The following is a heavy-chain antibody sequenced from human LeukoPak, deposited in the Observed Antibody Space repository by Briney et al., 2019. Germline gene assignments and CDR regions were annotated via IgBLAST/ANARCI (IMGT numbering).Heavy chain of an antibody. Sequence: ASVKVSCKASGYTFTGYYMHWVRQAPGQGLEWMGWINPNSGGTNYAQKFQGRVTMTRDTSISTAYMELSRLRSDDTAVYYCARDSVPTSGFDPSCQGTLVTVSS. V-gene: IGHV1-2*02. J-gene: IGHJ5*02. CDR3: ARDSVPTSGFDP. CDR2: INPNSGGT. CDR1: GYTFTGYY. D-gene: IGHD3-16*01.